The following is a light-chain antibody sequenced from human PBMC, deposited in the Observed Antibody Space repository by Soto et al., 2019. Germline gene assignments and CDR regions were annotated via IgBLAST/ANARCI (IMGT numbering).Light chain of an antibody. CDR2: WAS. V-gene: IGKV4-1*01. J-gene: IGKJ4*01. CDR3: QHYYSFPLS. CDR1: QRGLLSSKKKNY. Sequence: IVVSPSPEALPVSMGERATINFNSSQRGLLSSKKKNYLAWYQQKPEQPPKLLIYWASTREPGVPDPFSGSGSQTDFTLTISSLQAEHVAVYYCQHYYSFPLSFGGGTKADIK.